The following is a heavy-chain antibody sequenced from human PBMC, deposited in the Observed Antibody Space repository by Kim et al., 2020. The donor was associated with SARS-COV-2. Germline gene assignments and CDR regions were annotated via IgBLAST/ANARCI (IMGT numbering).Heavy chain of an antibody. CDR3: VRGWNEDYIWESRQRYFD. J-gene: IGHJ4*01. CDR2: ITHSGTT. V-gene: IGHV4-34*01. Sequence: SETLSLTCAVYGGSFSGYYWTWIRQPPGKGLVWIGEITHSGTTNYNPSLKSRVTMSADTSRDQFSLRLSSVTAADMAVYYFVRGWNEDYIWESRQRYFD. CDR1: GGSFSGYY. D-gene: IGHD3-16*01.